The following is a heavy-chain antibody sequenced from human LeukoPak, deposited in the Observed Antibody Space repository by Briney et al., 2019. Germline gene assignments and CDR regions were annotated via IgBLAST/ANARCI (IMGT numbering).Heavy chain of an antibody. V-gene: IGHV4-59*01. D-gene: IGHD3-3*01. CDR1: GGSISDFY. Sequence: SETLSLTCTVSGGSISDFYWSWIRQPPGKGLELIGYIYYSGSTNYNPSLQSRVTISVDTSKNQFSLKLSSVTAADTAVYYCARNSYDFWSGYSNAFDIWGQGTMVTVSS. J-gene: IGHJ3*02. CDR3: ARNSYDFWSGYSNAFDI. CDR2: IYYSGST.